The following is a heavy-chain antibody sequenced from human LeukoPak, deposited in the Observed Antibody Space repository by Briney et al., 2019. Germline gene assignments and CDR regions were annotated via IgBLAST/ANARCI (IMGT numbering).Heavy chain of an antibody. D-gene: IGHD1-26*01. V-gene: IGHV3-7*01. Sequence: GGSLRLSCAASGFTFRSYWMAWVRQAPGKGPEWVANIKEDESAKHQADSVKGRFTISRDNAQNSVYLQMSSLRGEDTAVYYCARDVGGSLDYWGQGTLVTVSS. CDR2: IKEDESAK. CDR3: ARDVGGSLDY. J-gene: IGHJ4*02. CDR1: GFTFRSYW.